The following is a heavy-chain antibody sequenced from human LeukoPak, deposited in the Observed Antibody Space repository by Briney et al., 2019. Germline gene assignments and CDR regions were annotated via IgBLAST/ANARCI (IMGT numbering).Heavy chain of an antibody. CDR1: GITFSSYG. D-gene: IGHD2-15*01. Sequence: PAGSLRLSCAASGITFSSYGMSWGRQAPRQGLEWVSSISSTGGTTYYADSVKGRFTISRDNSKNTLYLQMHSLRAEDTAIYYCAKNGDRGAYCTGGTCYPYFYYYMDVWGKGTTVTI. CDR2: ISSTGGTT. J-gene: IGHJ6*03. V-gene: IGHV3-23*01. CDR3: AKNGDRGAYCTGGTCYPYFYYYMDV.